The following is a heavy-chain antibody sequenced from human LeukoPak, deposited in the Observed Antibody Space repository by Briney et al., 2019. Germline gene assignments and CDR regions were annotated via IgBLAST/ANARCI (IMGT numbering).Heavy chain of an antibody. J-gene: IGHJ4*02. Sequence: SETLSLTCAVYGGSFSGYYWSWIRQPPGKGLEWIGEINHSGSTNYNPSLKSRVTISVDTSKNQFSLKLSSVTAADTAVYYCARRPRYCSGGSCLSLLDYWGQGTLVAVSS. V-gene: IGHV4-34*01. CDR1: GGSFSGYY. CDR3: ARRPRYCSGGSCLSLLDY. CDR2: INHSGST. D-gene: IGHD2-15*01.